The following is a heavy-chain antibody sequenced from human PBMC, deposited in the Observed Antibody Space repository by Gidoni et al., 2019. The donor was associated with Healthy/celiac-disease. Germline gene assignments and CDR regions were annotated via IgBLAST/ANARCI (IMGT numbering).Heavy chain of an antibody. D-gene: IGHD2-8*01. CDR2: ISYDGSNK. Sequence: QVQLVEFGGGVVQPGRYLRLSCAASGFTFSRYPMHWARQAPGKGLEWVAVISYDGSNKYYADSVKGRFTISRDNSKNTLYLQINSLRAEDTAVYYCAEALGYCTNGVCPGYFQHWGQGTLVTVSS. V-gene: IGHV3-30-3*02. CDR3: AEALGYCTNGVCPGYFQH. J-gene: IGHJ1*01. CDR1: GFTFSRYP.